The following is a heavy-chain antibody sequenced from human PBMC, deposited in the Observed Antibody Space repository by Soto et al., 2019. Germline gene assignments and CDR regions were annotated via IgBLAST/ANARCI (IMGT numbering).Heavy chain of an antibody. CDR2: ISAYNGNT. D-gene: IGHD6-6*01. V-gene: IGHV1-18*01. CDR3: GATQLRDYYYYMDV. J-gene: IGHJ6*03. CDR1: GYTFTSYG. Sequence: QVQLVQSGAEVKKPGASVKVSCKASGYTFTSYGISWVRQAPGQGLEWMGWISAYNGNTNYAQKLQGRVTMTTDTTTSTAYMELSSLRSDDTAVYYCGATQLRDYYYYMDVWGKGTTVTVSS.